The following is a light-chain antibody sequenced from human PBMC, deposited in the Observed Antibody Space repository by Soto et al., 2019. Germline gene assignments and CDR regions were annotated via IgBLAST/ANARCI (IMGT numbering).Light chain of an antibody. CDR1: QSIGSW. CDR2: KAS. CDR3: QLYNSYLWR. Sequence: DIQMTQSPSSLSESVGDRIIITCRASQSIGSWVAWYQQKPGKAPKVLISKASTLESGVPARFSGSGSGTEFTLTISSLQPDDVATYYCQLYNSYLWRFGQGTKVDI. V-gene: IGKV1-5*03. J-gene: IGKJ1*01.